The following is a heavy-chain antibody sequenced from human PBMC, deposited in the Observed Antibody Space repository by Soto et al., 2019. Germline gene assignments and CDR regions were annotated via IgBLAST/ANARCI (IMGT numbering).Heavy chain of an antibody. CDR3: ASSGYDYYYYGMDV. Sequence: GGSLRLSCAASGFTFSSYGMHWVRQAPGKGLEWVAVISYDGSNKYYADSVKGRFTISRDNSKNTLYLQMNSLRAEDTAVYYCASSGYDYYYYGMDVWGQGTTVTVSS. V-gene: IGHV3-30*03. D-gene: IGHD5-12*01. J-gene: IGHJ6*02. CDR1: GFTFSSYG. CDR2: ISYDGSNK.